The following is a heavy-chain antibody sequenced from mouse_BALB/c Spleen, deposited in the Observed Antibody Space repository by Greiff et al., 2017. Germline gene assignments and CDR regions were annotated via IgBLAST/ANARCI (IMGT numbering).Heavy chain of an antibody. CDR1: GFTFSSYT. D-gene: IGHD1-1*01. CDR2: ISNGGGST. J-gene: IGHJ2*01. V-gene: IGHV5-12-2*01. Sequence: EVQLVESGGGLVQPGGSLKLSCAASGFTFSSYTMSWVRQTPEKRLEWVAYISNGGGSTYYPDTVKGRFTISRDNAKNTLYLQMSSLKSEDTAMYYCARGSSPFDYWGQGTTLTVSS. CDR3: ARGSSPFDY.